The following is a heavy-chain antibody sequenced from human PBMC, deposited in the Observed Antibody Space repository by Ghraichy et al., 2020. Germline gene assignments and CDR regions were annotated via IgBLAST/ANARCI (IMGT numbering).Heavy chain of an antibody. J-gene: IGHJ4*02. CDR3: ARGRHSSGWLYYFDY. CDR2: INHSGST. CDR1: GGSFSGYY. V-gene: IGHV4-34*01. D-gene: IGHD6-19*01. Sequence: SQTLSLTCAVYGGSFSGYYWSWIRQPPGKGLEWIGEINHSGSTNYNPSLKSRVTISVDTSKNQFSLKLSSVTAADTAVYYCARGRHSSGWLYYFDYWGQGTLVTVSS.